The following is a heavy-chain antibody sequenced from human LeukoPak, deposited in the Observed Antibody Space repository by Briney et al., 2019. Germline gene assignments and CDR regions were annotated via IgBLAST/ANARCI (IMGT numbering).Heavy chain of an antibody. D-gene: IGHD3-22*01. CDR1: GFTFSSYA. V-gene: IGHV3-23*01. CDR3: AKDLDVGSSSGYPDRDY. J-gene: IGHJ4*02. Sequence: GGSLRLSCAASGFTFSSYAMSWVRQAPGKGLEWVSAISGSGSSTYYADSVKGRFTISRDNSKNTPYLQMNSLRAEDTAVYYCAKDLDVGSSSGYPDRDYWGQGTLVTVSS. CDR2: ISGSGSST.